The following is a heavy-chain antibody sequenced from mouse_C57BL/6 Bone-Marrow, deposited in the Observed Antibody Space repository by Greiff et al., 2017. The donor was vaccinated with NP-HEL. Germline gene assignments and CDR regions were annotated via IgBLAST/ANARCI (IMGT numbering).Heavy chain of an antibody. CDR1: GFNIKDDY. CDR3: TTSGVTTVAPTY. CDR2: IDPENGDT. V-gene: IGHV14-4*01. Sequence: EVQLQQSGAELVRPGASVKLSCTASGFNIKDDYMHWVKQRPEQGLEWIGWIDPENGDTEYASKFQGKATITADTSSNTAYLQLSSLTSEDTAVYYCTTSGVTTVAPTYWGQGTTLTVSS. J-gene: IGHJ2*01. D-gene: IGHD1-1*01.